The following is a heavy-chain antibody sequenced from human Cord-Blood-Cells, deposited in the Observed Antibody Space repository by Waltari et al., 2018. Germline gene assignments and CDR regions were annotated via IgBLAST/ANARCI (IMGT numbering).Heavy chain of an antibody. CDR3: ARDSGSYFTSFDY. D-gene: IGHD1-26*01. Sequence: QGQLVHSGAEVNKPRASVKVSCKASGYTFTGYYLHWVRQAPGQGLEWMGWINPNSGGTNYAQKFQGRVTMTRDTSISTAYMELSRLRSDDTAVYYCARDSGSYFTSFDYWGQGTLVTVSS. J-gene: IGHJ4*02. CDR2: INPNSGGT. CDR1: GYTFTGYY. V-gene: IGHV1-2*02.